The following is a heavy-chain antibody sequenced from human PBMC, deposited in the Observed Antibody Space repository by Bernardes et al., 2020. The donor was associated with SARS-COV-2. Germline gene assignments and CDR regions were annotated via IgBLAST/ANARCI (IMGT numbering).Heavy chain of an antibody. J-gene: IGHJ4*02. CDR3: ARVLRSSDYIWGTYTFDF. CDR1: GDTFSTFP. V-gene: IGHV1-69*13. CDR2: IIPMSGTT. D-gene: IGHD3-16*01. Sequence: SVKVSCKASGDTFSTFPISWVRQAPGQGLEWMGGIIPMSGTTNYAQKFQGRVMITADESRSTAYLELSSLRSEDTAVYYCARVLRSSDYIWGTYTFDFWGQGTLVTVSS.